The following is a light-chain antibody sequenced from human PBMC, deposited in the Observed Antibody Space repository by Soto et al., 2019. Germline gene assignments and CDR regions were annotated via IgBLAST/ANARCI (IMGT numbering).Light chain of an antibody. CDR2: KAS. J-gene: IGKJ1*01. CDR3: QQYNPLWT. V-gene: IGKV1-5*03. Sequence: DTQMTQSPSTLPASVGDRVTITCRASQSINSWLAWYQQKPGKAPKLLIYKASSLESGVPSRFSGSGSGTEFTLTISSLQPDDFATYYCQQYNPLWTFGQGTKVEI. CDR1: QSINSW.